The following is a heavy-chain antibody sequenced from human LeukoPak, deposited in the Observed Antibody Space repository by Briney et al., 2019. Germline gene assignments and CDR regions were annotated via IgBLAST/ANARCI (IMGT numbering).Heavy chain of an antibody. CDR3: ARDSGGWNDY. CDR2: IYSDGNA. Sequence: GGSLRLSCAASGFTVSSNYMSWVRQAPGKGLEWVSVIYSDGNAYYADSVKGRFTISRDNSKNTLYLQMNNLRAEDTAVYYCARDSGGWNDYWGQGTLVTVSS. J-gene: IGHJ4*02. V-gene: IGHV3-66*01. D-gene: IGHD6-19*01. CDR1: GFTVSSNY.